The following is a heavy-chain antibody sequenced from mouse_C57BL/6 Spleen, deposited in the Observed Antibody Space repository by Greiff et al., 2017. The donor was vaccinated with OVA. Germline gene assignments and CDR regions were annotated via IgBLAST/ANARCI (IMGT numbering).Heavy chain of an antibody. V-gene: IGHV1-39*01. CDR1: GYSFTDYN. CDR3: ARERWLLRDWYFDV. CDR2: INPNYGTT. D-gene: IGHD2-3*01. J-gene: IGHJ1*03. Sequence: EVQLQQSGPELVKPGASVKISCKASGYSFTDYNMNWVKQSNGKSLEWIGVINPNYGTTSYNQKFKGKATLTVDQSSSTAYMQLNSLTSEDSAVYDCARERWLLRDWYFDVWGTGTTVTVSS.